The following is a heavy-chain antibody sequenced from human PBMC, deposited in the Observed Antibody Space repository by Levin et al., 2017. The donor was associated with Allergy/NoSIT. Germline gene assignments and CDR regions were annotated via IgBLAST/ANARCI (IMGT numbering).Heavy chain of an antibody. CDR3: ARDRSSSSPYDYDGMDG. Sequence: GGSLRLSCAASGFTFSSYAMHWVRQAPGKGLEWVAVISYDGSNKYYADSVKGRFTISRDNSKNTLYLQMNSLRAEDTAVYYCARDRSSSSPYDYDGMDGWGQGTTVTVSS. CDR2: ISYDGSNK. D-gene: IGHD6-6*01. J-gene: IGHJ6*02. V-gene: IGHV3-30-3*01. CDR1: GFTFSSYA.